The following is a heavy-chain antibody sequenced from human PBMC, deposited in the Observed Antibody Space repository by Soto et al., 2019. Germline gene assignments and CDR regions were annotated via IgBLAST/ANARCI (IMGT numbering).Heavy chain of an antibody. D-gene: IGHD6-19*01. CDR2: ISAHKGNV. J-gene: IGHJ5*02. V-gene: IGHV1-18*01. CDR3: ARDFGGWSTGWFDP. Sequence: ASVKVSCKASGGTFSSYAISWVRQAPGQGLEWMGWISAHKGNVKYAQKLQGRVTLTTDTSTGTAYMDLRRLRSDDTAVYYCARDFGGWSTGWFDPWGQGTLVTVSS. CDR1: GGTFSSYA.